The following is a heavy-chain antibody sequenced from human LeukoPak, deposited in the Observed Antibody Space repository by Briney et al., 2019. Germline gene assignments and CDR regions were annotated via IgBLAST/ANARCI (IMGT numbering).Heavy chain of an antibody. V-gene: IGHV1-2*02. CDR1: GYTFTCYY. Sequence: ASVNDSRKASGYTFTCYYIHRVRQAPGQRLEWMGWINPNSGGTNHAQKFQGRVTQTGDTSISTAYMELSRLRSDDTAVYYCARDLGYCSGGSCYSGWFDPWGQDPLVTVSS. CDR3: ARDLGYCSGGSCYSGWFDP. D-gene: IGHD2-15*01. CDR2: INPNSGGT. J-gene: IGHJ5*02.